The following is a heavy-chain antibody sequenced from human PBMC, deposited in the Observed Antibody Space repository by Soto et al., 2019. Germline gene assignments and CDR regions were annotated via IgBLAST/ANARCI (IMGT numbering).Heavy chain of an antibody. D-gene: IGHD1-1*01. CDR2: ISASGVST. CDR1: GFIFNNYA. V-gene: IGHV3-23*01. CDR3: AKVPLQPYYFDY. Sequence: GGSLRLSCAASGFIFNNYAMNWVRQAPGEGLQWVAGISASGVSTYYADSVKGRFIISRDNSKNTLFLQMNSLRAEDTAIYYCAKVPLQPYYFDYWGLGTLVTVSS. J-gene: IGHJ4*02.